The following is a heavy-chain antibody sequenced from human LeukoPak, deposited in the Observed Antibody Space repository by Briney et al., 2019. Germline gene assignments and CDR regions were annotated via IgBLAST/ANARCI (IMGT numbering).Heavy chain of an antibody. CDR3: ARASLFQLLSPGPQYYYYYGMDV. V-gene: IGHV3-48*02. CDR2: ISSSSSPI. CDR1: GFTFSSYS. J-gene: IGHJ6*02. D-gene: IGHD2-2*01. Sequence: PGGSLRLSCAASGFTFSSYSMNWVRQAPGKGLEWVSYISSSSSPIYYADSVKGRFTISRDNAKNSLYLQMNSLRDEDTAVYYCARASLFQLLSPGPQYYYYYGMDVWGQGTTVTVSS.